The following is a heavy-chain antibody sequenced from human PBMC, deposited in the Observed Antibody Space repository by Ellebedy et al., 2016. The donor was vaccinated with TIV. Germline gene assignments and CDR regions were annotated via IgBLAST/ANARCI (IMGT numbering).Heavy chain of an antibody. CDR1: GYTFTSYG. V-gene: IGHV1-18*04. CDR2: ISAYNGNT. D-gene: IGHD2-15*01. J-gene: IGHJ4*02. Sequence: ASVKVSCXASGYTFTSYGISWVRQAPGQGLEWMGWISAYNGNTNYAQKFQGRVTMTRNTSISTAYMEVSSLRSEDTAVYYCARDRGCSGGSCYPDYWGQGTLVTVSS. CDR3: ARDRGCSGGSCYPDY.